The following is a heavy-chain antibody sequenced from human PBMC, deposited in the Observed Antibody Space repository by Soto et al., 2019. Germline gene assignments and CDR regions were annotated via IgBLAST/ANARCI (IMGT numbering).Heavy chain of an antibody. CDR3: ASGANILYYDFWSGFFPH. CDR1: GYTFTSYA. Sequence: ASVKVSCKASGYTFTSYAMHWVRPAPVQRLEWMGWINAGNGNTKYSQKFQGRVTITRDTSASTAYMELSSLRSEDTAVYYCASGANILYYDFWSGFFPHWGQGTLVTVSS. D-gene: IGHD3-3*01. CDR2: INAGNGNT. J-gene: IGHJ4*02. V-gene: IGHV1-3*01.